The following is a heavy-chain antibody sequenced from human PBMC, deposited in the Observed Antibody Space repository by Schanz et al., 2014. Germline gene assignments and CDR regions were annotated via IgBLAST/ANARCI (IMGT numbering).Heavy chain of an antibody. Sequence: QVQLVESGGGVVQPGTSLRLSCAASGFSFSSYAMHWVRQAPGKGLEWVSLISYDELTTYFGDSVKGRFTISRDNSKNTVYLQMNSLRAEDTAVYYCARGFGSGSYPDYWGQGTLVTVSS. V-gene: IGHV3-30*04. CDR3: ARGFGSGSYPDY. CDR1: GFSFSSYA. D-gene: IGHD3-10*01. CDR2: ISYDELTT. J-gene: IGHJ4*02.